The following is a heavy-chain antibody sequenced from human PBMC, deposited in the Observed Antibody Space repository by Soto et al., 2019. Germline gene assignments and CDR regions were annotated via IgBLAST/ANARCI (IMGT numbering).Heavy chain of an antibody. Sequence: EVQLVETGGGLIQPGGSLRLSCAASGFSISRNYMTWVRQAPVKGLVWVSLLYSAGTSSYADSVKGRFSISRDNSKHTMFLQMNRLKPEDTAVYYCARGQQVSKIRGVQGFNYWGQGTLVTVSS. V-gene: IGHV3-53*02. CDR3: ARGQQVSKIRGVQGFNY. J-gene: IGHJ4*02. CDR1: GFSISRNY. CDR2: LYSAGTS. D-gene: IGHD3-10*01.